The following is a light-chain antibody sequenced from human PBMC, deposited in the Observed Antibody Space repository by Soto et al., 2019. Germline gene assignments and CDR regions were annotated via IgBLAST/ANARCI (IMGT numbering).Light chain of an antibody. Sequence: EIVLTQSPGTLSLSPGERATLSCRASQSVSNSYLAWYQQKPGQAPRLLIYGASSRATGIPDRFSGSGSGTDFTLTISRLEPEDFAVYYCQQYGSSRSTFGQGTRLEIK. CDR2: GAS. J-gene: IGKJ5*01. V-gene: IGKV3-20*01. CDR1: QSVSNSY. CDR3: QQYGSSRST.